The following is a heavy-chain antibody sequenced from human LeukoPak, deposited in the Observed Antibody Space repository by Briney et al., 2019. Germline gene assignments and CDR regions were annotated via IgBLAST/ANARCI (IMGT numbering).Heavy chain of an antibody. D-gene: IGHD3-9*01. V-gene: IGHV1-69*01. Sequence: KVSCKASGGTFSTYAISWVRQAPGQGLEWMGGIIPIFGTSNYAQKFQGRVTITADESTSTAYMELSSLRSEDTAVYYCTRDDGRYFDRLGHDAFDIRGQGTLVTVSS. CDR2: IIPIFGTS. CDR1: GGTFSTYA. J-gene: IGHJ3*02. CDR3: TRDDGRYFDRLGHDAFDI.